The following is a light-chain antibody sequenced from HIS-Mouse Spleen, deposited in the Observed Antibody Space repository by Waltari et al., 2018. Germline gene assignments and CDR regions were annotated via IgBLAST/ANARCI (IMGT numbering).Light chain of an antibody. CDR3: NSRDSSGNHLV. CDR2: VKK. CDR1: SLRSYY. V-gene: IGLV3-19*01. Sequence: SSELTQDPAVSVALGQTVRITCQGDSLRSYYASWYQQKPGQAPVLVIYVKKNRPPGIPDRFSGSSSGNTTSLTITGAQAEDEADYYCNSRDSSGNHLVFGGGTKLTVL. J-gene: IGLJ2*01.